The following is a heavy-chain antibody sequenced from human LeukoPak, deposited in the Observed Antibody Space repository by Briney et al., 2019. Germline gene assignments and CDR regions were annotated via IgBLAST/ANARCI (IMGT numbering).Heavy chain of an antibody. J-gene: IGHJ4*02. CDR2: RYYSGST. CDR3: ARRIGTSYFDY. Sequence: SETLSLTCAVSAYSISSGYYWGWIRQPPGKGLEWIGSRYYSGSTSYNPSLKSRVAISVDTSKNQFSLKLSSVAAADTAVYYCARRIGTSYFDYWGQGTLVTVSS. CDR1: AYSISSGYY. V-gene: IGHV4-38-2*01. D-gene: IGHD1-7*01.